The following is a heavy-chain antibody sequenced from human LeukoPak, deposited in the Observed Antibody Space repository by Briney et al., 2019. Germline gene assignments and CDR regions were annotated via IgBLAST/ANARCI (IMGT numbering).Heavy chain of an antibody. V-gene: IGHV4-61*01. CDR3: ARHVPPPVNGMDY. CDR2: INHSGST. CDR1: GGSVRSGSYY. D-gene: IGHD2-8*01. J-gene: IGHJ4*02. Sequence: PSETLSLTCTVSGGSVRSGSYYWSWIRQPPGKGLEWIGEINHSGSTNYNPSLKSRVTISVDTSKNQFSLKLSSVTAADTAVYYCARHVPPPVNGMDYWGQGTLVAVSS.